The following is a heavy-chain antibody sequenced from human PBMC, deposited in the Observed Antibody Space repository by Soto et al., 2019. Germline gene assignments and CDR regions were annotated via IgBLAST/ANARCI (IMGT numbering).Heavy chain of an antibody. CDR1: GFTFSSYG. V-gene: IGHV3-33*01. CDR2: IWYDGSNK. Sequence: PGGSLRLSCAASGFTFSSYGMHWVRQAPGKGLEWVAVIWYDGSNKYYADSVKGRFTISRDNSKNTLYPQMNSLRAEDTAVYYCARDSQADPWFGDPLLFYGMDVWGQGTTVTVSS. CDR3: ARDSQADPWFGDPLLFYGMDV. J-gene: IGHJ6*02. D-gene: IGHD3-10*01.